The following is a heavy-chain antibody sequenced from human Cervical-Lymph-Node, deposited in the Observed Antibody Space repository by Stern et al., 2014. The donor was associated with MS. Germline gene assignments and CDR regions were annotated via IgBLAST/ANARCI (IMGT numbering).Heavy chain of an antibody. CDR1: GGTFNVYA. V-gene: IGHV1-69*01. Sequence: VQLVESGAEVKKPGSSVKVSCQASGGTFNVYAINWLRQAPGQGPEWMGGIIPILEIGNYAQKFLGRVTITAEDSARAAYLALGTQTSNYTAVDYCAQDGRHINHYGLDVWGQGTTVTVAS. J-gene: IGHJ6*02. CDR3: AQDGRHINHYGLDV. CDR2: IIPILEIG.